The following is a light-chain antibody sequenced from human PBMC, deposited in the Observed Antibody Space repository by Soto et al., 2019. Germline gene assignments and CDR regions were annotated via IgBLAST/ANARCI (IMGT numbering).Light chain of an antibody. J-gene: IGLJ1*01. CDR3: SSYTSSNTLVYV. Sequence: QSVLTQPASVSGSPGQSITISCTGTSSDVGGYNSVSWYQQHPGKAPKLIIYDVSNRPSGISNRFSGSKSGNTASLTISGLQTEDEADYYCSSYTSSNTLVYVFGTGTKVTVL. CDR1: SSDVGGYNS. V-gene: IGLV2-14*01. CDR2: DVS.